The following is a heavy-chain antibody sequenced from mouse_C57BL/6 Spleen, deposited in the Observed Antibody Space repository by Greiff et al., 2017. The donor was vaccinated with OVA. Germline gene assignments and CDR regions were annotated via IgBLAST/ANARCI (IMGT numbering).Heavy chain of an antibody. D-gene: IGHD1-1*01. V-gene: IGHV1-26*01. CDR2: INPNNGGT. CDR3: ARATVVATERYYYAMDY. Sequence: EVQLQQSGPELVKPGASVKISCKASGYTFTDYYMNWVKQSHGKSLEWIGDINPNNGGTSYNQKFKGKATLTVDKSSSTAYMELRSLTSEDSAVYYCARATVVATERYYYAMDYWGQGTSVTVSS. CDR1: GYTFTDYY. J-gene: IGHJ4*01.